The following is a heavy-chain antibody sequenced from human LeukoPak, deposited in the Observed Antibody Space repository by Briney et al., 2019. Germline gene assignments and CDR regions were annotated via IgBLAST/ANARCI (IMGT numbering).Heavy chain of an antibody. J-gene: IGHJ4*01. Sequence: PGGSLRLSCADSGFTFSSYAMHWVRQAPGKGLEGVAVISYDGINKYYADSVKGRFTISRDNSKNTLYLQVNSLRAEDTAVYYCARSIAAAGGEFDYWGQGTLVTVSS. V-gene: IGHV3-30*04. CDR1: GFTFSSYA. CDR3: ARSIAAAGGEFDY. CDR2: ISYDGINK. D-gene: IGHD6-13*01.